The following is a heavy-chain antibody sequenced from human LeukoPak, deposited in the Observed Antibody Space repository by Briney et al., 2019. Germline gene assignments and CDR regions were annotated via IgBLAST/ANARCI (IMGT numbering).Heavy chain of an antibody. D-gene: IGHD1-26*01. CDR1: GFTFSSYA. CDR2: ISGSGGST. CDR3: AKYSGSYYRGAFDI. V-gene: IGHV3-23*01. J-gene: IGHJ3*02. Sequence: PGGSLRLSCAASGFTFSSYAMNWVRQAPGKGLEWVSAISGSGGSTHYADSVKGRFTISRDNSKNTLYLQMNSLRAEDTAVYYCAKYSGSYYRGAFDIWGQGTMVTVSS.